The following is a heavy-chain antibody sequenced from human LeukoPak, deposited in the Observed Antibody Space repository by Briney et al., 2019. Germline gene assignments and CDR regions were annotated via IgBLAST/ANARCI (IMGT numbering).Heavy chain of an antibody. V-gene: IGHV3-23*01. CDR3: AKCMSATGVCLNFDS. J-gene: IGHJ4*02. D-gene: IGHD2-21*02. CDR2: ISGRDDST. CDR1: GFTFLNYA. Sequence: PGGSLRLSCEASGFTFLNYAMSWVRQAPGKGLQWVSGISGRDDSTYYTDSPEGSTDYTKSAEGRFTISRDNSKNTVYLQIDSLGVEDTAVYYCAKCMSATGVCLNFDSWGQGILVTVSS.